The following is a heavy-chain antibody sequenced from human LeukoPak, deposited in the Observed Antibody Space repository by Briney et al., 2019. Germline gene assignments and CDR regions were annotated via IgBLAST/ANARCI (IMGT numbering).Heavy chain of an antibody. Sequence: SVKVSCKASGDTFSSYAISWVRQAPGQGLEWLGGIIPIFGTEKYAQKLQGRVTITTDESTSTAYMELSSLRSEDTAVYYCARDNYAGANWFDPWGQGTLVTVSS. CDR3: ARDNYAGANWFDP. J-gene: IGHJ5*02. D-gene: IGHD1-7*01. V-gene: IGHV1-69*05. CDR1: GDTFSSYA. CDR2: IIPIFGTE.